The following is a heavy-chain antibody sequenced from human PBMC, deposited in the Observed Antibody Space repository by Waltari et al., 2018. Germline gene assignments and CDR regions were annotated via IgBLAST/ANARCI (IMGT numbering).Heavy chain of an antibody. D-gene: IGHD2-15*01. J-gene: IGHJ4*02. CDR2: IIPIFGTA. V-gene: IGHV1-69*12. Sequence: QVQLVQSGAEVKKPGSSVKVSCKASGGTFSSYSISWVRQAPGQGLEWMGGIIPIFGTANYAQKFQGRVTITADESTSTAYMELSSLRSEDTAVYYCARGGTYCSGGGCYLDYWGQGTLVTVSS. CDR1: GGTFSSYS. CDR3: ARGGTYCSGGGCYLDY.